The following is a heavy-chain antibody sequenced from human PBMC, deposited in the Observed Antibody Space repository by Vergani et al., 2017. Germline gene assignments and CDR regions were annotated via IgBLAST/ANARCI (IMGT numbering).Heavy chain of an antibody. CDR3: ARVPRIAAAGHQCWFDP. CDR1: GFTFSDYY. J-gene: IGHJ5*02. CDR2: ISSSSSYT. V-gene: IGHV3-11*05. D-gene: IGHD6-13*01. Sequence: QVQLVESGGGLVKPGGSLRLSCAASGFTFSDYYMSWIRQAPGKGLEWVSYISSSSSYTNYADSVKGRFTISRDNAKNSLYLQMNSLRAEDTAVYYCARVPRIAAAGHQCWFDPWGQGTLVTVSS.